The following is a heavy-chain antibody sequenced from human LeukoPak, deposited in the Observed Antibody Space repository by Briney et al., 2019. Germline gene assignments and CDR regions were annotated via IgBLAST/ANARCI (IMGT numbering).Heavy chain of an antibody. CDR1: GGSISSSSYY. V-gene: IGHV4-39*07. J-gene: IGHJ5*02. D-gene: IGHD3-3*01. Sequence: SETLSLTCTVSGGSISSSSYYWGWIRQPPGKGLEWIGEINHSGSTNYNPSLKSRVTISVDTSKNQFSLKLSSVTAADTAVYYCARDLNDFQSNWFDPWGQGTLVTVSS. CDR3: ARDLNDFQSNWFDP. CDR2: INHSGST.